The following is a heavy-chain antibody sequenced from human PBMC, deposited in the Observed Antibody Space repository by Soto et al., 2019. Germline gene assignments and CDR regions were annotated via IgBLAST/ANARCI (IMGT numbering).Heavy chain of an antibody. Sequence: ASVKVSCKASGYTFTSYYMHWVRQAPGQGLEWMGIINPSGGSTSYAQKFQGRVTMTRDTSTSTVYMELSSLRSEDTAVYYCVGSIAYSVLSRAGMFYRGQGTLVPVS. CDR3: VGSIAYSVLSRAGMFY. CDR1: GYTFTSYY. D-gene: IGHD2-21*01. V-gene: IGHV1-46*01. CDR2: INPSGGST. J-gene: IGHJ4*02.